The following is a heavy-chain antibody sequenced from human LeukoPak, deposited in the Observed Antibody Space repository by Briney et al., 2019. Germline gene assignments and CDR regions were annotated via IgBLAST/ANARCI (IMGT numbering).Heavy chain of an antibody. CDR3: TRGTHTNWFDP. Sequence: SGGSLRLSCTASGFTFGDYAMNWFRQAPGKGLEWVGFIRSKAYGGTTEYAASVKGRFTISRDDSKSIAYLQMNSLKTEDTAVYYCTRGTHTNWFDPWGQGTLVTVSS. V-gene: IGHV3-49*03. CDR2: IRSKAYGGTT. CDR1: GFTFGDYA. J-gene: IGHJ5*02.